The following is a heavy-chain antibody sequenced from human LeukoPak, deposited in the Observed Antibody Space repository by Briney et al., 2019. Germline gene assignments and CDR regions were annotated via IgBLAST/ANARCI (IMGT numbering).Heavy chain of an antibody. D-gene: IGHD1-26*01. Sequence: TGGSLRLSCAASGFTFSSFWMTWVRQAPGKGLEWVANIKPDGTENYYVDSVKGRFTISRDNSKNTLYLQMNSLRAEDTAVYYCAKALSWEPRPYFDYWGQGTLVTVSS. CDR3: AKALSWEPRPYFDY. CDR1: GFTFSSFW. V-gene: IGHV3-7*03. J-gene: IGHJ4*02. CDR2: IKPDGTEN.